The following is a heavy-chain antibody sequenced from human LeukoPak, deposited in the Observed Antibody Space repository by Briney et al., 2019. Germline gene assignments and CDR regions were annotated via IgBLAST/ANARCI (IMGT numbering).Heavy chain of an antibody. V-gene: IGHV4-31*03. J-gene: IGHJ4*02. D-gene: IGHD6-19*01. CDR1: GGSISSGGYY. CDR2: IYYSGST. Sequence: KASQTLSLTCTVSGGSISSGGYYWSWIRQHPGKGLEWTGYIYYSGSTNYNPSLNSRVTISVDTSKNQFSLRLSSVTAADTAIYYCARAVSGRFDYWGQGTLVTVSS. CDR3: ARAVSGRFDY.